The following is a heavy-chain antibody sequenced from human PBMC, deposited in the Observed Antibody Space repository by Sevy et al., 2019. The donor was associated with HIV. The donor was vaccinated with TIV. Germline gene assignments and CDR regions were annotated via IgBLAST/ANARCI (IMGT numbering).Heavy chain of an antibody. CDR2: FDPEDGET. Sequence: ASVKVSCKVSGYTLTKLSMHWVRQTPGQGLEWMGRFDPEDGETIYAQKFQGRLTMTEDTSSDTAYMELNSLRSEDTAVYYCAATREYYDENSGYFDYWGQGTLVTVSS. CDR3: AATREYYDENSGYFDY. CDR1: GYTLTKLS. J-gene: IGHJ4*02. D-gene: IGHD3-22*01. V-gene: IGHV1-24*01.